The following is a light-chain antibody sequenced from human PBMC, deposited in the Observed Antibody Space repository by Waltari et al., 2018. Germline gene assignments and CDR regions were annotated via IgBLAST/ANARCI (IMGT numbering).Light chain of an antibody. J-gene: IGKJ1*01. CDR3: QQYNDWPPT. V-gene: IGKV3-15*01. CDR2: GAS. Sequence: EIVMTQSPGTLSVSPGDRVTLSCRASQTVRSNLAWYQQNPGQAPRLLISGASTRATGIPARFSGSGSGTEFTLTISSLQSEDSAIFYCQQYNDWPPTFGQGTKVEIK. CDR1: QTVRSN.